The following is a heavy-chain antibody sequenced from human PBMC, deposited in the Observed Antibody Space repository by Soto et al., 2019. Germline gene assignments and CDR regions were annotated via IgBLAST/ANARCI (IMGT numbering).Heavy chain of an antibody. CDR3: TRAAIRGELLDY. V-gene: IGHV3-33*01. J-gene: IGHJ4*02. CDR1: GFTFNNYG. CDR2: IWHDGSNK. Sequence: GGSLRLSCAAPGFTFNNYGMHWVRQAPGKGLEWVALIWHDGSNKGYADSVKGRFTISRDNSKNTLNLQMNSLRVEDTAVYYCTRAAIRGELLDYWGQGTQVTVSS. D-gene: IGHD1-26*01.